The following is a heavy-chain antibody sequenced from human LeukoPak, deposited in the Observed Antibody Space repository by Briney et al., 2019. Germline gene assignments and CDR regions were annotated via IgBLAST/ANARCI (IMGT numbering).Heavy chain of an antibody. J-gene: IGHJ4*02. CDR1: GFTLSSYW. CDR2: INSDGRST. V-gene: IGHV3-74*01. Sequence: PGGSLRLSCAASGFTLSSYWMHWVRQAPGKGLVWVSRINSDGRSTSYADSVKGRFTISRDNAKNTLYLQMNSLRAEDTAVYYCARNYYGSGSYPHWGQGTLVTVSS. D-gene: IGHD3-10*01. CDR3: ARNYYGSGSYPH.